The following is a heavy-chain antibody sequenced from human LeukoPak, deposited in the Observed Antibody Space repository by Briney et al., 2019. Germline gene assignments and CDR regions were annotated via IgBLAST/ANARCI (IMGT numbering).Heavy chain of an antibody. Sequence: SGTLSLTCTVSGDSMSSYYWSWIPHPPGEGREWSGHFYYSGRANYNPSLKSRVPASVDTTKSQCSLKLTSVTAADTAVYYCARAPGTTKFDYWGQGTLVTVSS. CDR3: ARAPGTTKFDY. D-gene: IGHD1-7*01. CDR2: FYYSGRA. CDR1: GDSMSSYY. V-gene: IGHV4-59*01. J-gene: IGHJ4*02.